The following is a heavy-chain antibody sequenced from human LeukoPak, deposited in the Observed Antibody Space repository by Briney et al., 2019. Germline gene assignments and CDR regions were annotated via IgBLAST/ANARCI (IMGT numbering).Heavy chain of an antibody. D-gene: IGHD2-2*01. CDR3: WVPATAGEADY. Sequence: PGGSLRLSCAASGFTFSDYYMSWIRQAPGKGLVWISRINSDGSITNYADSVNGRFTISRDNAKNTLYLQMNSLRAEDTAVYYCWVPATAGEADYWGQGTLVTVSS. CDR2: INSDGSIT. V-gene: IGHV3-74*01. J-gene: IGHJ4*02. CDR1: GFTFSDYY.